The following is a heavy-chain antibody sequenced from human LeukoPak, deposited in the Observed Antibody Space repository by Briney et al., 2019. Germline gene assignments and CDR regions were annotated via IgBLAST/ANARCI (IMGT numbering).Heavy chain of an antibody. CDR3: ARVDHGSGKRPANWFDP. J-gene: IGHJ5*02. CDR1: GYTFTSYG. D-gene: IGHD3-10*01. CDR2: ISAYNGNT. Sequence: ASVKVSCKASGYTFTSYGISWVRQAPGQGLEWMGWISAYNGNTNYAQKLQGRVTMTTDTSTSTAYMELRSLRSDDTAVYYCARVDHGSGKRPANWFDPWGQGTLVTVSS. V-gene: IGHV1-18*04.